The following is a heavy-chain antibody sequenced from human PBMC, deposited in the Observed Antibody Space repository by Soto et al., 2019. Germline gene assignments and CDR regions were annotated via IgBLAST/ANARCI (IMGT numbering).Heavy chain of an antibody. J-gene: IGHJ5*02. V-gene: IGHV1-24*01. D-gene: IGHD3-3*01. CDR3: ARSYDFWSGYSDNWFDP. CDR2: FDPEDGET. Sequence: VASVKVSCKVSGYTLTELSMHWVRQAPGKGLEWMGGFDPEDGETIYAQKFQGRVTMTGDTSTDTAYMELSSLRSEDTAVYYCARSYDFWSGYSDNWFDPWGQGTLVTVSS. CDR1: GYTLTELS.